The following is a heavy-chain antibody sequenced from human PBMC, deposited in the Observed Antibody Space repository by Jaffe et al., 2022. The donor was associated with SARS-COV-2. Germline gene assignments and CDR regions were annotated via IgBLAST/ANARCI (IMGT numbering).Heavy chain of an antibody. CDR2: INSDGGST. V-gene: IGHV3-74*01. D-gene: IGHD6-19*01. CDR1: GFTFSSYW. J-gene: IGHJ4*02. Sequence: EVQLVESGGGLVQPGGSLRLSCAASGFTFSSYWMHWVRQAPGKGLVWVSRINSDGGSTNYADSVKGRFTISRDNAKNTLYLQMNSLRAEDTAVYYCARVPYRSVWDGDYWGQGTLVTVSS. CDR3: ARVPYRSVWDGDY.